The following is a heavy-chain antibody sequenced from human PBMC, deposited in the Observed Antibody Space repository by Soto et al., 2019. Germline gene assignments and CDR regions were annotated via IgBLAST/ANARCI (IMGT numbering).Heavy chain of an antibody. CDR2: IIPIFGTA. CDR3: VVVVAVSGKRDYYYYGMDV. J-gene: IGHJ6*02. D-gene: IGHD2-15*01. Sequence: QVQLVQSGAEVKKPGSSVKVSCKASGGTFSSYAISWVRQAPGQGLEWMGGIIPIFGTANYAQKFQGRVTITADESTSTAYMELSSLRSEDTAVYYCVVVVAVSGKRDYYYYGMDVWGQGTTVTVSS. V-gene: IGHV1-69*01. CDR1: GGTFSSYA.